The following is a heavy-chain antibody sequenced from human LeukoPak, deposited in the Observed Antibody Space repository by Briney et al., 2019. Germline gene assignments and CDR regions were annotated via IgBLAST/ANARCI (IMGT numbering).Heavy chain of an antibody. Sequence: ASETLSLTCAVYGGSFSGYYWSWIRQPPGKGLEWIGEINHSGSTNYNPSLKSRVTISVDTSKNQFSLKLSSVTAADTAVYYCARASRQQLVLGNWFDPWGQGTLVTVSS. CDR2: INHSGST. CDR3: ARASRQQLVLGNWFDP. D-gene: IGHD6-13*01. J-gene: IGHJ5*02. V-gene: IGHV4-34*01. CDR1: GGSFSGYY.